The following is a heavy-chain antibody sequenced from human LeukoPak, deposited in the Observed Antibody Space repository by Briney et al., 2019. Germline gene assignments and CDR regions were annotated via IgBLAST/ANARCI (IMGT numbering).Heavy chain of an antibody. J-gene: IGHJ4*02. CDR3: RAVGPTNAFDY. D-gene: IGHD1-26*01. CDR1: GFTFGEYS. CDR2: IRRKAHGGTT. V-gene: IGHV3-49*04. Sequence: GRSLRLSCTGSGFTFGEYSMTWVRQAPGRGLEWLGFIRRKAHGGTTEYAASVKGRFTISRDDSKSIAYLQMNSLKTEDTALYYCRAVGPTNAFDYWGQGTLVTVSS.